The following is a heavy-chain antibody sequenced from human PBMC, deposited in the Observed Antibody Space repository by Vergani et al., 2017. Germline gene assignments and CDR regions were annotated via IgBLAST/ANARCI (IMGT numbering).Heavy chain of an antibody. CDR2: INHSGST. J-gene: IGHJ5*02. CDR3: ARGRENYDCWSGAVHP. V-gene: IGHV4-34*01. CDR1: GGSFSGYY. Sequence: QVQLQQWGAGLLKPSETLSLTCAVYGGSFSGYYWSWIRQPPGKGLEWIGEINHSGSTNYNPSLKSRVTISVDTSKNQFSLKLSSVTAADTAVYYCARGRENYDCWSGAVHPGGQGTLVTVSS. D-gene: IGHD3-3*01.